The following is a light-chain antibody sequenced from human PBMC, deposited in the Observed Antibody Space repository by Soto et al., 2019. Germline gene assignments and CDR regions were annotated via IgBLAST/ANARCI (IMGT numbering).Light chain of an antibody. Sequence: DIHMTQAPFTLSASVGDRFTITCRASQTISSWLAWYQQIPGKAPXXLIYDASNLESGVPSRFSGSGSGTEFTLTISSLQPEDFAVDYCQQYENYWTFGQGTKVDIK. CDR3: QQYENYWT. CDR2: DAS. J-gene: IGKJ1*01. CDR1: QTISSW. V-gene: IGKV1-5*01.